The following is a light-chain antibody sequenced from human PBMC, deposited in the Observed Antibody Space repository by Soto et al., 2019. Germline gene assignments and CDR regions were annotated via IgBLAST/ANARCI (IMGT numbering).Light chain of an antibody. V-gene: IGKV3D-20*02. Sequence: EIVLTQSPGTLSLSPGERATLSCRDSQSVRGSYLAWYQQKPGQAPRLLIYGASSGAAGIPDRFIGSGSETDFTLTIYRLEPEDFAVYYCQQRSSWPITFGQGTRLEIK. CDR1: QSVRGSY. J-gene: IGKJ5*01. CDR3: QQRSSWPIT. CDR2: GAS.